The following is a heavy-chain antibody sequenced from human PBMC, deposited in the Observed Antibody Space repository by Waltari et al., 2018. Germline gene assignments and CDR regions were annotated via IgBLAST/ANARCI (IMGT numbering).Heavy chain of an antibody. D-gene: IGHD3-22*01. J-gene: IGHJ5*02. CDR2: IIPILGVP. CDR3: AREDYSRGWFDH. Sequence: QVHLVQSGPELRTPGPSVKVSCKASGVTFTSYAFSWVRQAPGQGLEWLGNIIPILGVPNYAQNFQGRLTITADKSTTTVYMGLSGLTYDDTAVYFCAREDYSRGWFDHWGQGSLVSVSS. CDR1: GVTFTSYA. V-gene: IGHV1-69*04.